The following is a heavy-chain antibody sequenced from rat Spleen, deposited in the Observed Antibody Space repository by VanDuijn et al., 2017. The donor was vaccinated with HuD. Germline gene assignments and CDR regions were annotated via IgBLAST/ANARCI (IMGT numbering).Heavy chain of an antibody. CDR3: AKVTYYGYYYFDY. V-gene: IGHV5-27*01. J-gene: IGHJ2*01. CDR1: GFSFSNSY. D-gene: IGHD1-9*01. CDR2: ISKAGYTT. Sequence: EVQLVESGGDLVQPGGSLKLSCAASGFSFSNSYMAWVRQAPAKGLEWVAYISKAGYTTYYRDSVKGRFTISRVNAKSTLYLQMDTLRSEDTATYYCAKVTYYGYYYFDYWGQGVMVTVSS.